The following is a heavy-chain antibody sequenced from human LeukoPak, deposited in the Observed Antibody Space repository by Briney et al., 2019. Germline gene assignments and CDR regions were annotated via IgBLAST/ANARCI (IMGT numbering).Heavy chain of an antibody. CDR2: INHGGSSI. Sequence: GGSLRLSCAASGFTFSSYWMHWVRQVPGKGLVWVARINHGGSSITYADSVKGRFTISRDNAKNTLYLQMDSLRAEDTGVYYCARSNQADDYWGQGTLVTVSS. CDR3: ARSNQADDY. CDR1: GFTFSSYW. J-gene: IGHJ4*02. D-gene: IGHD1-14*01. V-gene: IGHV3-74*01.